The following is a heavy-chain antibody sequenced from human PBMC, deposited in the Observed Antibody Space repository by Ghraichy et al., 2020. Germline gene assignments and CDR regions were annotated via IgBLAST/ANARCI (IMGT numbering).Heavy chain of an antibody. CDR3: ARDREGGDFFDY. CDR2: ISSSSSYI. J-gene: IGHJ4*02. D-gene: IGHD2-21*01. V-gene: IGHV3-21*01. Sequence: LSLTCAASGFTFSSYSMNWVRQAPGKGLEWVSSISSSSSYIYYADSVKGRFTISRDNAKNSLYLQMNSLRAEDTAVYYCARDREGGDFFDYWGQGTLVTVSS. CDR1: GFTFSSYS.